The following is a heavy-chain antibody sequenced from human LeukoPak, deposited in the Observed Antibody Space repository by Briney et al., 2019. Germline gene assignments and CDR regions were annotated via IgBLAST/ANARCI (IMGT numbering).Heavy chain of an antibody. CDR2: IYDSGST. Sequence: SSETLSLTCTVSGGSISSYYWSWIRQPPGKGLEWIGYIYDSGSTKYNPSLRSRVTISVDTSKNQFSLKLSSVTAADTAVYYCARVQYNYGWKDFDYWGQGTLVTVSS. CDR3: ARVQYNYGWKDFDY. CDR1: GGSISSYY. J-gene: IGHJ4*02. V-gene: IGHV4-59*12. D-gene: IGHD5-18*01.